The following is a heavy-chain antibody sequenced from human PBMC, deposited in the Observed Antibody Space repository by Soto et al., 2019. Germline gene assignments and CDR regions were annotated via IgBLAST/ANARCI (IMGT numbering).Heavy chain of an antibody. CDR2: INPNSGGT. CDR3: ATEGWGDCGGDCYLDY. CDR1: GYTFTGYY. Sequence: ASVKVSCKASGYTFTGYYMHWVRQAPGQGLEWMGWINPNSGGTNYAQKFQGWVTMSRDTSISTVYMELTRLRSDDTAVYYCATEGWGDCGGDCYLDYWGQXTLVTVSS. J-gene: IGHJ4*02. V-gene: IGHV1-2*04. D-gene: IGHD2-21*02.